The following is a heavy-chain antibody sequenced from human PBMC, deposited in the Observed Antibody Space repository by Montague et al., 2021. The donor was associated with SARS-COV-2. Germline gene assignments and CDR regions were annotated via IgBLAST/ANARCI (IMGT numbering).Heavy chain of an antibody. J-gene: IGHJ6*02. V-gene: IGHV4-59*12. Sequence: GSTNYNPSLKIRVTISLDTSKNQFFLKVTSVTSADTAVYYCARQAAVSYFYYGVDVWGQGSTVIFSS. D-gene: IGHD6-13*01. CDR3: ARQAAVSYFYYGVDV. CDR2: GST.